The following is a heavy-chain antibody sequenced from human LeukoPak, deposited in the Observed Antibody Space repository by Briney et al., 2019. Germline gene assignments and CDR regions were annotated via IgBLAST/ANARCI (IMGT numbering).Heavy chain of an antibody. V-gene: IGHV4-39*07. CDR2: IYYSGST. CDR3: ASRAHYYGSGSYYNPRFDP. CDR1: GDSISSSSYY. J-gene: IGHJ5*02. Sequence: SETLSLTCTVSGDSISSSSYYWGWIRQPPGKGLEWIGNIYYSGSTYYNPSLESRVTISVDTSKNQFSLKLSSVTAADTAVYYCASRAHYYGSGSYYNPRFDPWGQGTLVTVSS. D-gene: IGHD3-10*01.